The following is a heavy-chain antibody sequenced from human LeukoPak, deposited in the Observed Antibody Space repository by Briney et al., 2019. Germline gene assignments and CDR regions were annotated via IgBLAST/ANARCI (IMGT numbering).Heavy chain of an antibody. J-gene: IGHJ4*02. CDR1: GSTFSSYT. CDR3: ARALTTLTYEGY. V-gene: IGHV3-21*01. Sequence: GGSLRLSCAASGSTFSSYTMHWIRQAPGKGLEWVSSISGSNSYIFYADSVKGRFTVPRDNAKDSLYLQMNSLRAEDTAVYYCARALTTLTYEGYWGQGTLVTVSS. CDR2: ISGSNSYI. D-gene: IGHD1-1*01.